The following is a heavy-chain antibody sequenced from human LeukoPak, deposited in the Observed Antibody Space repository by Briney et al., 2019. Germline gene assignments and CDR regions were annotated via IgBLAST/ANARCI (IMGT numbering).Heavy chain of an antibody. J-gene: IGHJ4*02. CDR2: ISSSSSHI. CDR3: ARDLFDY. Sequence: GGSLRLSCAASGFTFSSYAMSWVRQAPGKGLEWVSSISSSSSHIHYADSVKGRFTISRDNAKNSLFLQMNSLRAEDTAVYYCARDLFDYWGQGTLVTVSS. V-gene: IGHV3-21*01. CDR1: GFTFSSYA.